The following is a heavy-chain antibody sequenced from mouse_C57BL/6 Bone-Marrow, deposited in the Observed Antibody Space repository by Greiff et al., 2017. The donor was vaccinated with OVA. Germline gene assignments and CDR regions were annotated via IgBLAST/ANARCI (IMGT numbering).Heavy chain of an antibody. J-gene: IGHJ3*01. Sequence: EVKLMESGGGLVQPGGSLKLSCAASGFTFSDYGMAWVRQAPRKGPEWVAFISNLAYSIYYADTVTGRFTISRENAKNTLYLEMSSLRSEDTAMYYCARHELNWAWFAYWGQGTLVTVSA. CDR3: ARHELNWAWFAY. CDR1: GFTFSDYG. D-gene: IGHD4-1*01. CDR2: ISNLAYSI. V-gene: IGHV5-15*01.